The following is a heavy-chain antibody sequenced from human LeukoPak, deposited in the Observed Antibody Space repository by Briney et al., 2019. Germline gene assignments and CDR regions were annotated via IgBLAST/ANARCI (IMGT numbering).Heavy chain of an antibody. CDR1: GFIFGDYT. Sequence: PGGSLRLSCPASGFIFGDYTMNWVRQAPGKGLEGVGFIRSKAYGGTTEYAASVKGRFTISRDDSKSIAYLQMNSLKTEDTAVYYCTRGSRTYYYYGMDVWGQGTTVTVSS. CDR3: TRGSRTYYYYGMDV. V-gene: IGHV3-49*04. CDR2: IRSKAYGGTT. J-gene: IGHJ6*02. D-gene: IGHD3/OR15-3a*01.